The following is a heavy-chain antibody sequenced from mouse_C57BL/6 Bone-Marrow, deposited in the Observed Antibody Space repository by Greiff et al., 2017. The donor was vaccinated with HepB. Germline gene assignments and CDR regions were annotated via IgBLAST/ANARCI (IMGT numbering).Heavy chain of an antibody. D-gene: IGHD2-3*01. V-gene: IGHV5-9-1*02. J-gene: IGHJ2*01. CDR3: TRERYDSYYLDN. CDR2: ISSGGDYI. Sequence: EVQRVESGEGLVKPGGSLKLSCAASGFTFSSYAMSWVRQTPEKRLEWVAYISSGGDYIYYADTVKGRFTISRDNARNTSYLQMSSLTSEDTAVDNCTRERYDSYYLDNWDQGTTLTVGS. CDR1: GFTFSSYA.